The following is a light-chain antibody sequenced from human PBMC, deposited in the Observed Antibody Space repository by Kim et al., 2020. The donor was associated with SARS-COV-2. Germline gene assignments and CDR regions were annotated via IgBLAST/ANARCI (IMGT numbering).Light chain of an antibody. Sequence: GQRVIISCSGSSSNIGSRYVNWYQQLPGTAPQLLIYSNNLRPSGVPGRFSGSKSGTSTSLAISGLQSEDEGDYHCAAWDGSLNGWVFGGGTQLTVL. CDR2: SNN. V-gene: IGLV1-44*01. CDR1: SSNIGSRY. CDR3: AAWDGSLNGWV. J-gene: IGLJ3*02.